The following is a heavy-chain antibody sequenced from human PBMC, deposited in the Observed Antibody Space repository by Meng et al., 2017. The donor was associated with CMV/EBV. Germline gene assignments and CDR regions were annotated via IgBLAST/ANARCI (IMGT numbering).Heavy chain of an antibody. CDR2: IYYSGST. CDR3: ARSRGNNCGGDCYDFDY. J-gene: IGHJ4*02. Sequence: GSLRLSCTVSGGSISSYYWSWIRQPPGKGLEWIGYIYYSGSTNYNPSLKSRVTKSVDTSKNQFSLKLSSVTAADTAVYYCARSRGNNCGGDCYDFDYWGQGTLVTVSS. V-gene: IGHV4-59*01. CDR1: GGSISSYY. D-gene: IGHD2-21*01.